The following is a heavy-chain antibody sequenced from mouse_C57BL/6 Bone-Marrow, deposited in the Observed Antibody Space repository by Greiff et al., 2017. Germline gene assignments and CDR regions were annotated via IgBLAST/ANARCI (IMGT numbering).Heavy chain of an antibody. D-gene: IGHD1-1*01. V-gene: IGHV1-64*01. CDR3: ARSASTVVATDWYFDV. Sequence: VQLQQPGAELVKPGASVKLSCKASGYTFTSYWMHWVKQRPGQGLEWLGMIHPTSGSTNYNQKFKSKATLTVDKSASTAYMQLSSLTSEDSAVYYCARSASTVVATDWYFDVWGTGTTVTVSS. CDR2: IHPTSGST. J-gene: IGHJ1*03. CDR1: GYTFTSYW.